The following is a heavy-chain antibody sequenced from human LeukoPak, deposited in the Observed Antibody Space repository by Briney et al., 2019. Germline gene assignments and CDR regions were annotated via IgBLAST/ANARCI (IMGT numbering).Heavy chain of an antibody. CDR3: ARVTTVVTPVLSYGMDV. CDR1: GGSFSGYY. V-gene: IGHV4-34*01. J-gene: IGHJ6*02. CDR2: INHSGST. D-gene: IGHD4-23*01. Sequence: SETLSLTCAVYGGSFSGYYWSWIRQPPGKGLEWIGEINHSGSTNYNPSLKSRVTISVDTSKNQFSLKLSSATAADTAVYYCARVTTVVTPVLSYGMDVWGQGTTVTVSS.